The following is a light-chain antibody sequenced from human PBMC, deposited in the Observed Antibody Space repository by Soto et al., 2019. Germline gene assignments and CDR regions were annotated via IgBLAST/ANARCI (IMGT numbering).Light chain of an antibody. CDR3: SSYRSSSASNYV. CDR2: DVT. J-gene: IGLJ1*01. CDR1: SSDVGGYNY. Sequence: QSALTQPASVSGSPGQSITISCTGTSSDVGGYNYVSWYQKHPGKAHKLMIYDVTNRPSGVSNRFSGSKSGKTATLTISSFQAEDEADYYCSSYRSSSASNYVFGTGTKVTVL. V-gene: IGLV2-14*01.